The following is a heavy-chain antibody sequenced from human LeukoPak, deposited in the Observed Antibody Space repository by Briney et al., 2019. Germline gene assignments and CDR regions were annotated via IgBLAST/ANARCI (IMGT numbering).Heavy chain of an antibody. V-gene: IGHV1-69*04. CDR1: GGTFRSYA. Sequence: SVKVSCKASGGTFRSYAISWVRQATGQGLEWMGRIIPILGIANYAQKFQGRVTITADKSTSTAYMELSSLRSEDTAVYYCARGMTTVTTSGYWGQGTLVTVSS. J-gene: IGHJ4*02. D-gene: IGHD4-17*01. CDR2: IIPILGIA. CDR3: ARGMTTVTTSGY.